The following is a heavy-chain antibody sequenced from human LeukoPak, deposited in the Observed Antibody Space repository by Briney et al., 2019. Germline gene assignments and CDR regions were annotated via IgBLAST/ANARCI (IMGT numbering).Heavy chain of an antibody. CDR1: GGSFSGYY. J-gene: IGHJ4*02. Sequence: SETLSLTCAVYGGSFSGYYWSWIRQPPGKGLEWIGEINHSGSTNYNPSHKSRVTISVDTSKNQFSLKLSSVTAADTAVYYCARGRGTRYFDWLLQGFDYWGQGTLVTVSS. D-gene: IGHD3-9*01. CDR3: ARGRGTRYFDWLLQGFDY. V-gene: IGHV4-34*01. CDR2: INHSGST.